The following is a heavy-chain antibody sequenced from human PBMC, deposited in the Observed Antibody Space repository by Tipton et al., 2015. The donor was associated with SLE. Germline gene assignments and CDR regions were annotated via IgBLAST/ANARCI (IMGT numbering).Heavy chain of an antibody. J-gene: IGHJ3*02. CDR1: GGAISSGGYS. D-gene: IGHD3-22*01. V-gene: IGHV4-30-2*01. Sequence: TLSLTCAVSGGAISSGGYSWSWIRQPPGKCLEWIGYIYHSGSTYYNPSLKSRVTISVDTSKNQFSLKLSSVTAADTAVYYCARDWQDDSSDCIGNPALDIWDKGTIVPDSP. CDR3: ARDWQDDSSDCIGNPALDI. CDR2: IYHSGST.